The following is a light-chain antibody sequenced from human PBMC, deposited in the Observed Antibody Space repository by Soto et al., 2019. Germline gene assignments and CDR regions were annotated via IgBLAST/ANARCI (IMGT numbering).Light chain of an antibody. CDR3: QQYGGSPPYT. CDR2: GAS. V-gene: IGKV3-20*01. Sequence: VLTQSPGTLSLSPGERATISCRASQSISSSYLAWYQHKPGQAPRLLIYGASSRATGIPHRLSGSGSGTDFTLTSSRLEPEDCGVYYCQQYGGSPPYTFGQGTRLEIK. J-gene: IGKJ2*01. CDR1: QSISSSY.